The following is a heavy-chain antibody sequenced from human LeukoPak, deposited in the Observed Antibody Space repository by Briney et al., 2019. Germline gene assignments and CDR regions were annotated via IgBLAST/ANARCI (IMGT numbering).Heavy chain of an antibody. CDR1: GGPISSSSYY. V-gene: IGHV4-39*01. CDR2: IYYSGST. J-gene: IGHJ4*02. Sequence: SETLSLTCTVSGGPISSSSYYWGWIRQPPGKGLEWIGSIYYSGSTYYNPSLKSRVTISVDTSKNQFSLKLSSVTAADTAVYYCARRSYSSGFRYWGQGTLVTVSS. D-gene: IGHD6-19*01. CDR3: ARRSYSSGFRY.